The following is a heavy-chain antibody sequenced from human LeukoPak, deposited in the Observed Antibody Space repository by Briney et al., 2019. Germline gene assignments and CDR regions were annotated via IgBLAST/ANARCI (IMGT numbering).Heavy chain of an antibody. CDR3: GRQAARAGGQ. V-gene: IGHV3/OR16-9*01. CDR2: ISGNGGDI. D-gene: IGHD6-13*01. J-gene: IGHJ4*02. Sequence: GGSLRLSCATSGFTFGIHYMSWVRQAPGRGPEWISYISGNGGDIAYADSVKGRFTISRDNAKSFLYLQMNSLRVEDTAVYHCGRQAARAGGQWGQGTLIAVSS. CDR1: GFTFGIHY.